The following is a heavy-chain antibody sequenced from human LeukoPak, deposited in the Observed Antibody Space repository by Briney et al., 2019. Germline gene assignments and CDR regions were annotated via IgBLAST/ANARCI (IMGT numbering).Heavy chain of an antibody. CDR1: GFTVSSNY. J-gene: IGHJ4*02. CDR3: ARDLSGDVGY. Sequence: GGSLRLSCAASGFTVSSNYMSWVRQAPGKGLEWVSVIYSGGSTGYADSVKGRFTISRDNAKNSLYLQMNSLRAEDTALYYCARDLSGDVGYWGQGTLVTVSS. D-gene: IGHD3-10*01. V-gene: IGHV3-53*01. CDR2: IYSGGST.